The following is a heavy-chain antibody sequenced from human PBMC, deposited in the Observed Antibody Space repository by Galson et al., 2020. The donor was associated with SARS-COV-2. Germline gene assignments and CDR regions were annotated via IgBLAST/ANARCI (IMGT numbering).Heavy chain of an antibody. CDR3: ARDRGNYAFDI. V-gene: IGHV4-4*07. D-gene: IGHD6-25*01. Sequence: ASETLSLTCTVSGGSISSYYRSWIRQPAGKGLDWIGRIYTSGSTNYNPSLKSRVTMSVDTSKNQFSLKLSSVTAADTAVYYCARDRGNYAFDIWGQGTMVTVSS. CDR2: IYTSGST. J-gene: IGHJ3*02. CDR1: GGSISSYY.